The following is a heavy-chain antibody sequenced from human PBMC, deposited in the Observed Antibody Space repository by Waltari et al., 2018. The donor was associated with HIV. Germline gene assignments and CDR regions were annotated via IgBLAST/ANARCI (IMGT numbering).Heavy chain of an antibody. Sequence: EVQLVETGGDLNQPGGSLRLSCAASGFTFSTNYLGWVRQAPGKGLEWVSFLYSGGTPYYADSVKGRFTISRDSSENTVDLQMNSLRAEDTAVYYCTRGPPSGYWYFDLWGRGTLVTVSS. D-gene: IGHD3-10*01. CDR1: GFTFSTNY. CDR2: LYSGGTP. J-gene: IGHJ2*01. V-gene: IGHV3-53*02. CDR3: TRGPPSGYWYFDL.